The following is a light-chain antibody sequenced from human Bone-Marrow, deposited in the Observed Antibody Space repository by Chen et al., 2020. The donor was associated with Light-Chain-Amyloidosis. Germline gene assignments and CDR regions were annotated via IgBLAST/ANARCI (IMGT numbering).Light chain of an antibody. J-gene: IGLJ3*02. CDR2: GKN. Sequence: SSELTQDPAVSVALGQTVRITCQGDSLRSYYASWYQQKPGQAPVLVIYGKNNRPSGIPNRFSGSSSGETASLTSTGATAEDEAVYYGPSRDSSGNHPFGGGTKLTVL. V-gene: IGLV3-19*01. CDR3: PSRDSSGNHP. CDR1: SLRSYY.